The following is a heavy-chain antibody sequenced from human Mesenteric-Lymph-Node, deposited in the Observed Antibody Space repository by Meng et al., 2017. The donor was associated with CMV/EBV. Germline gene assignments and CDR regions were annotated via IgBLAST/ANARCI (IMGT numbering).Heavy chain of an antibody. CDR3: ARDHTTIITDAGLGYLRLDP. CDR1: S. Sequence: SWAWIRQSTGKGLEWIGGVYYTGYTNYNPSLKSRVTISVDTSKSQFSLKLTSVTAADTAMYYCARDHTTIITDAGLGYLRLDPWGQGALVTVSS. D-gene: IGHD1-20*01. V-gene: IGHV4-39*07. CDR2: VYYTGYT. J-gene: IGHJ5*02.